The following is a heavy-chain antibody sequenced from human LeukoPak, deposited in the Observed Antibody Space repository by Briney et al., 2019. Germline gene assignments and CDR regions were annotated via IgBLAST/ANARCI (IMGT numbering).Heavy chain of an antibody. Sequence: SETLSLTCTASGFSITTTNFYWGWLRQPPGKGLEWFGSIYQTGSTYNNPSRKSGVSFSIDTSRSQFSLKMSSVTGADTAVYYCARSPNPGSPPASFDLWGRGTLVTVS. CDR1: GFSITTTNFY. CDR2: IYQTGST. CDR3: ARSPNPGSPPASFDL. D-gene: IGHD1-14*01. V-gene: IGHV4-39*01. J-gene: IGHJ2*01.